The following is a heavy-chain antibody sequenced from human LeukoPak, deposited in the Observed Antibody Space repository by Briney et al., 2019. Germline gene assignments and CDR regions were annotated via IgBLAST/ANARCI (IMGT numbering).Heavy chain of an antibody. J-gene: IGHJ4*02. Sequence: PGGSLRLSCAASGYTFSDYYMSWFRQAPGKGLEWVSYISSSGSTIYYADFLKGRFTISRDNAKKSLYLEMNSLRAEETAEYYCASSGEGYSYGLSYYWGQGTLVTVSS. CDR2: ISSSGSTI. CDR3: ASSGEGYSYGLSYY. V-gene: IGHV3-11*01. D-gene: IGHD5-18*01. CDR1: GYTFSDYY.